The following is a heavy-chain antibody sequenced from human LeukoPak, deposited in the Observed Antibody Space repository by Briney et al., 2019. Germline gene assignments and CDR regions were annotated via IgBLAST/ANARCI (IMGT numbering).Heavy chain of an antibody. J-gene: IGHJ5*02. D-gene: IGHD4-23*01. CDR1: GGSISSYY. CDR3: ARDTYYGGNSGSNWFDP. V-gene: IGHV4-4*07. Sequence: SETLSLTCTVSGGSISSYYWSWIRQPAGKGLEWIGRIYTSGSTNYNPSLKSRVTMSVDTSKNQFSLKLSSVTAADTAVYYCARDTYYGGNSGSNWFDPWGQGTLVTVSS. CDR2: IYTSGST.